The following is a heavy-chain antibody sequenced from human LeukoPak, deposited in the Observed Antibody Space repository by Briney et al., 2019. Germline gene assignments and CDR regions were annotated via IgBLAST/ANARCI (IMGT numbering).Heavy chain of an antibody. V-gene: IGHV1-46*01. Sequence: EASVKVSCKASGYSFTSHYMHWVRQAPGQGLEWLGLINPSGSSTLYAQKFQGRVTMTRDMSTTTDYMELSSLRSEDTAVYYCARAPDSSGWLDYWGQGTLVTVFS. CDR3: ARAPDSSGWLDY. CDR1: GYSFTSHY. J-gene: IGHJ4*02. D-gene: IGHD6-25*01. CDR2: INPSGSST.